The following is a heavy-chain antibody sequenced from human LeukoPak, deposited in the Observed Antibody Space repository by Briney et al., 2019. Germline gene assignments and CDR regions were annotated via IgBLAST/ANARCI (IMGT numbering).Heavy chain of an antibody. J-gene: IGHJ4*02. Sequence: PGGSLRLSCAASGFTFSDYYMSWIRQAPGKGLEWVSVIYSGGSTYYADSVKGRFTISRHNSKNTLYLQMNSLRAEDTAVYYCARDLVLRYWGQGTLVTVSS. CDR3: ARDLVLRY. CDR2: IYSGGST. V-gene: IGHV3-53*04. CDR1: GFTFSDYY. D-gene: IGHD2-15*01.